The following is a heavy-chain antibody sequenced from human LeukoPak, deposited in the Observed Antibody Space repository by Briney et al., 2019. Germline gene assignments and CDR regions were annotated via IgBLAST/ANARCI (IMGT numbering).Heavy chain of an antibody. V-gene: IGHV3-30*04. CDR1: GFTFSSYA. CDR3: AKAYSSGWSNAIDY. D-gene: IGHD6-19*01. J-gene: IGHJ4*02. CDR2: ISYDGSNK. Sequence: RGSLRLSCAASGFTFSSYAMHWVRQAPGKGLEWVAVISYDGSNKYYADSVKGRFTISRDNSKNTLYLQMNSLRAEDTAVYYCAKAYSSGWSNAIDYWGQGTLVTVSS.